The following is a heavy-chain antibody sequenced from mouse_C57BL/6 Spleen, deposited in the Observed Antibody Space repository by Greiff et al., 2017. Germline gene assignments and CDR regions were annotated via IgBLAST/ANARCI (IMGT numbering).Heavy chain of an antibody. J-gene: IGHJ1*03. CDR1: GYTFTSYW. CDR2: IDPSDSYT. CDR3: ARGRGFWYFDG. V-gene: IGHV1-69*01. Sequence: QVQLQQPGAELVMPGASVKLSCKASGYTFTSYWMHWVKQRPGQGLEWIGEIDPSDSYTTYNQKFKGKSTLTVDKSSSTAYMQLSSLTSEDSAVYYCARGRGFWYFDGWGTGTTVTVSS.